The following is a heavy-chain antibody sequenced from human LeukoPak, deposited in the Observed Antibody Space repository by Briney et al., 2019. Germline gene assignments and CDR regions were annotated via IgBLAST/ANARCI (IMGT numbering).Heavy chain of an antibody. V-gene: IGHV1-18*01. CDR3: AKDVRGGDSAIEPIDY. J-gene: IGHJ4*02. CDR2: ISAYNGNT. D-gene: IGHD5-18*01. CDR1: GYTFTSYG. Sequence: GASVKVSCKASGYTFTSYGISWVRQAPGQGLEWMGWISAYNGNTNYAQKLQGRVTMTTDTSTSTAYMELRSLRADDTAVYYCAKDVRGGDSAIEPIDYWGQGTLVTVSS.